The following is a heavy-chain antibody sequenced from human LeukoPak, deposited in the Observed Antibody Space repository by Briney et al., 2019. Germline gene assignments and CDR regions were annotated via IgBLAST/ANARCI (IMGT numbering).Heavy chain of an antibody. CDR2: INAHSGDT. CDR1: GYTFPAYY. Sequence: GGSLKVSCKASGYTFPAYYLHWVRQAPGQGFEWMGWINAHSGDTNYAQKFRGKVTMTRDTSITTAYMELSRLRSDDTAVYYCVRVTMIVVADGMDVWGQGTTVT. J-gene: IGHJ6*02. V-gene: IGHV1-2*02. D-gene: IGHD3-22*01. CDR3: VRVTMIVVADGMDV.